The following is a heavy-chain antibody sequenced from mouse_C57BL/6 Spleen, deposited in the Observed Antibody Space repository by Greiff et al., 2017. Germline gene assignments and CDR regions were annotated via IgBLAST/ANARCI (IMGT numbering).Heavy chain of an antibody. V-gene: IGHV1-64*01. CDR2: IHPNSGST. D-gene: IGHD2-3*01. CDR1: GYTFTSYW. Sequence: QVQLQQPGAELVKPGASVKLSCKASGYTFTSYWMHWVKQRPGQGLEWIGMIHPNSGSTNYNEKFKSKATLTVDKSSSTAYMQLSSLTSEDSAVYYCARSGGYYYFDYWGQGTTLTVSS. J-gene: IGHJ2*01. CDR3: ARSGGYYYFDY.